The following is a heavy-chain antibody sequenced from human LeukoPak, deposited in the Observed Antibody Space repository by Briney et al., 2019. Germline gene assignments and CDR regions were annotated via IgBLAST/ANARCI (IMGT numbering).Heavy chain of an antibody. CDR1: GYSISSGYY. Sequence: SETLSLTCTVSGYSISSGYYWGWIRQPPGKGLEWIGEINHSGSTNYNPSLKSRVTISVDTSKNQFSLKLSSVTAADTAVYYCARGSPAGYFYYFDYWGQGTLVTVSS. D-gene: IGHD3-9*01. CDR3: ARGSPAGYFYYFDY. J-gene: IGHJ4*02. V-gene: IGHV4-38-2*02. CDR2: INHSGST.